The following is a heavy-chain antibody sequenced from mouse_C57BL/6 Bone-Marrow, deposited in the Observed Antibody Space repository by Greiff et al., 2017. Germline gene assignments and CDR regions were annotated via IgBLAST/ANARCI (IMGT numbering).Heavy chain of an antibody. Sequence: EVQRVESGGGLVQPGGSLKLSCAASGFTFSDYYMYWVRQTPEKRLEWVAYISNGGGSTYYPDTVKGRFTISRDNAKNTLYLQMSRLKSEDTAMYYCARGYSNYVFDYWGQGTTLTVSS. J-gene: IGHJ2*01. D-gene: IGHD2-5*01. CDR2: ISNGGGST. V-gene: IGHV5-12*01. CDR1: GFTFSDYY. CDR3: ARGYSNYVFDY.